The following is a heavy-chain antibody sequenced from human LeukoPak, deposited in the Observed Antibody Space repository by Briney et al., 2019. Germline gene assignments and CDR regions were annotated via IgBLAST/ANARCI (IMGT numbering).Heavy chain of an antibody. CDR3: ARDSYYYDSSGPQA. Sequence: GGSLRLSCAASGFTFSSYSMNWVRQAPGTGLEWVSSISSSGSNIYYGDSVKGRFTISRGNAKNSLYLQMNSLRAEDTAVYYCARDSYYYDSSGPQAWGQGTLVTVSS. CDR1: GFTFSSYS. V-gene: IGHV3-21*01. J-gene: IGHJ5*02. CDR2: ISSSGSNI. D-gene: IGHD3-22*01.